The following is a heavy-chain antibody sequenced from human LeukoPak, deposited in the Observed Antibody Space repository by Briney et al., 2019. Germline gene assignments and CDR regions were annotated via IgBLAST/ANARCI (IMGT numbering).Heavy chain of an antibody. CDR3: ARVSRRVAAAGKRLDAFDI. V-gene: IGHV1-18*01. Sequence: ASVKVSCKASGYTFTSYGISWVRQAPGQGLEWMGWSSGYNGNTNYAQKLQGRVTMTTDTSTSTAYMELRSLRSDDTAVYYCARVSRRVAAAGKRLDAFDIWGQGTMVTVSS. CDR1: GYTFTSYG. CDR2: SSGYNGNT. J-gene: IGHJ3*02. D-gene: IGHD6-13*01.